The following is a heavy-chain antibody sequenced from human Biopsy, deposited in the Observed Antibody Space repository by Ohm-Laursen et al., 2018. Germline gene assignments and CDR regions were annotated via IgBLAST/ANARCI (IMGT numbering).Heavy chain of an antibody. CDR3: ARGSNEYGGLYFPH. CDR2: ISHTGYT. V-gene: IGHV4-59*11. Sequence: VTLSLTCTVSGGSFTGHYWTWIRQPPGKGLEWIGHISHTGYTSYKSSLKSRVTISLDTSRKHFPLRLTSVAAADTAVYYCARGSNEYGGLYFPHWGQGTLVTVSS. CDR1: GGSFTGHY. J-gene: IGHJ1*01. D-gene: IGHD4-23*01.